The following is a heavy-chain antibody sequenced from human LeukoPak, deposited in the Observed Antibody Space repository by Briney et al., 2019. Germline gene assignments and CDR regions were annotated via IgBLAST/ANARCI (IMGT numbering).Heavy chain of an antibody. J-gene: IGHJ3*02. V-gene: IGHV4-59*01. Sequence: SETLSLTCTVSGGSISSYYWNWIRQPAGRGLEWIGYIHYSGSINSNPSLKSRVTISVDTSKNQFSLRLSSVTAADTAVYYCARVGSYAFDIWGQGTMVTVSS. CDR3: ARVGSYAFDI. CDR1: GGSISSYY. CDR2: IHYSGSI.